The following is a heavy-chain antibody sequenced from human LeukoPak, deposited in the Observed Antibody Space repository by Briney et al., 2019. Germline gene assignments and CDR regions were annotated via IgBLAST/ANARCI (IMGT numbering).Heavy chain of an antibody. CDR2: ISNCGSAL. CDR1: GFIFSSYT. CDR3: ARPAPGTYSTFDY. D-gene: IGHD6-13*01. Sequence: GGSLRLTCAASGFIFSSYTMNWVRKAPGKGLEWVSYISNCGSALNYADSVKGRFTISRDNAKNSLYLQMNSLRAEDTAVYYCARPAPGTYSTFDYWGPGTLVTVSS. J-gene: IGHJ4*02. V-gene: IGHV3-48*01.